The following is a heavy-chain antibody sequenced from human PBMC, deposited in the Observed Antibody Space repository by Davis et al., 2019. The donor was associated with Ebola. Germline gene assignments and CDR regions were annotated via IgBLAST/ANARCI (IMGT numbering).Heavy chain of an antibody. CDR1: GYTFTGYY. CDR2: INPNSGGT. V-gene: IGHV1-2*02. Sequence: ASVKVSCKASGYTFTGYYMHWVRQAPGQGLEWMGWINPNSGGTNYAQKFQGRVTMTRDTSISTAYMELSRLRSDDTAVYYCAREDIVLMVYAKGAWFDPWGQGTLVTVSS. CDR3: AREDIVLMVYAKGAWFDP. D-gene: IGHD2-8*01. J-gene: IGHJ5*02.